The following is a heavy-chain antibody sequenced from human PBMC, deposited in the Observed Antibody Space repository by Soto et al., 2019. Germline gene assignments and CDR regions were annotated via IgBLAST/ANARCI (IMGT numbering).Heavy chain of an antibody. J-gene: IGHJ3*01. V-gene: IGHV5-51*01. CDR3: ARRRYSTWTGAFDL. CDR1: GYTFRNYW. Sequence: GESLKISCQGSGYTFRNYWIGWVRQMPGKGLEWMGIVYPGDSQTRYSPSFQGQVTISADRSISTAYLQCSSLKASDTAMYYCARRRYSTWTGAFDLWGQGTMVTVSS. D-gene: IGHD5-12*01. CDR2: VYPGDSQT.